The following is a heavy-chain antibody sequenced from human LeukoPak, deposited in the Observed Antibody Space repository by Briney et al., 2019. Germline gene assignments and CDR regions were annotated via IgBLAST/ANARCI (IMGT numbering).Heavy chain of an antibody. CDR1: GFTFSTYG. J-gene: IGHJ4*02. CDR2: ISYDGSNK. Sequence: PGRSLRLSCAASGFTFSTYGMFWVRQAPGKGLEWVAVISYDGSNKYYADSVKGRFTISRDNSKNTLYLQMNSLRAEDTAVYYCARERASTSVGAFDYWGQGTLVTVSS. V-gene: IGHV3-30*03. D-gene: IGHD2-2*01. CDR3: ARERASTSVGAFDY.